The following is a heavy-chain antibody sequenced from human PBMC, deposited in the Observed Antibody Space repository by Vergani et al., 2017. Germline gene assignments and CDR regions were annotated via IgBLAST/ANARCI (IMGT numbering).Heavy chain of an antibody. Sequence: QVQLVQSGAEVKKPGASVKVSCKASGYTFTGYYMHWVRQAPGQGLEWMGRINPNSGGTNYAQKFQGRVTMTRDQSISTAYMELSRLRSDDTAVYYCARDMGTIYAVAVDDFDYWGQGTLVTVSS. CDR2: INPNSGGT. J-gene: IGHJ4*02. CDR3: ARDMGTIYAVAVDDFDY. V-gene: IGHV1-2*06. CDR1: GYTFTGYY. D-gene: IGHD1-7*01.